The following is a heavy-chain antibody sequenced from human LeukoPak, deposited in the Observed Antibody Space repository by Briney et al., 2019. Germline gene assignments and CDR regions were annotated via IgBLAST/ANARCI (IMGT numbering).Heavy chain of an antibody. CDR2: INSDGSTT. J-gene: IGHJ4*02. Sequence: TGGSLRLSCAASGFTFSSYWMHWVRQAPGKGLVWVSRINSDGSTTNYADSVKGRFTISRDNAKNTLYLHMNSLTAEDTAVYYCASKRYSSGWYEVWGQGTLVTVSS. V-gene: IGHV3-74*01. CDR3: ASKRYSSGWYEV. CDR1: GFTFSSYW. D-gene: IGHD6-19*01.